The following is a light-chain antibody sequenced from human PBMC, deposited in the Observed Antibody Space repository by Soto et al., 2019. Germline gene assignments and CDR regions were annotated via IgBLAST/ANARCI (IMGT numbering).Light chain of an antibody. V-gene: IGLV1-51*02. J-gene: IGLJ2*01. CDR1: SSNIGNNF. CDR2: ETN. Sequence: QSVLTQPPSVSAAPGQKVTISCSGSSSNIGNNFVSWYQHLPGTAPKLLMYETNKRPSGIPDRFSGSKSGTSATLGITGLQTGDEADYYCGTWDTSLSAVVFGGGTKVTVL. CDR3: GTWDTSLSAVV.